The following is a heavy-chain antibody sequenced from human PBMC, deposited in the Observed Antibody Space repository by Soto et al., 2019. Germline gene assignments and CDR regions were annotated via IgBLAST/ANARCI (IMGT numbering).Heavy chain of an antibody. CDR2: INPYSGGT. CDR1: GYTVTGYY. CDR3: ARDRYIVVVPAAWLGGNYDNYYFDY. D-gene: IGHD2-2*01. J-gene: IGHJ4*02. Sequence: ASVKVSCKASGYTVTGYYMYWVRQAPGQGLEWLGWINPYSGGTNYAQKFQGRVTMTRDTSIRTAYRELSRLRSDDTAVFYCARDRYIVVVPAAWLGGNYDNYYFDYWGQGTLVTVSS. V-gene: IGHV1-2*02.